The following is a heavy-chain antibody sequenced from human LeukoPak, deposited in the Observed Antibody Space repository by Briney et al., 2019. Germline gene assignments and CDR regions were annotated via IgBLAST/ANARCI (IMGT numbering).Heavy chain of an antibody. CDR3: ASSIVVVPAAISYYGMDV. Sequence: SVXXSCKVSGYTLTELSMHWVRQAPGKGLEWMGGFDPEDGETIYAQKFQGRVTMTEDTSTDTAYMELSSLRSEDTAVYYCASSIVVVPAAISYYGMDVWGKGTTVTVSS. CDR1: GYTLTELS. V-gene: IGHV1-24*01. J-gene: IGHJ6*04. CDR2: FDPEDGET. D-gene: IGHD2-2*01.